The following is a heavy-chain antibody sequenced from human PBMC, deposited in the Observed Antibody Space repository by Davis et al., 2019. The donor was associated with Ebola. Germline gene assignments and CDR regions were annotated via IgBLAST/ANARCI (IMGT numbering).Heavy chain of an antibody. Sequence: SETLSLTCAVYGGSFSGYYWSWIRQSRGKGLEWIGEINHRGSTKYNPSLESRVTISVDTSKNQFSLQLNSVTPEDTAVYFCAREGRYSSSQLYYYTYMDVWGKGTTVTVSS. D-gene: IGHD6-6*01. CDR3: AREGRYSSSQLYYYTYMDV. V-gene: IGHV4-34*01. J-gene: IGHJ6*03. CDR2: INHRGST. CDR1: GGSFSGYY.